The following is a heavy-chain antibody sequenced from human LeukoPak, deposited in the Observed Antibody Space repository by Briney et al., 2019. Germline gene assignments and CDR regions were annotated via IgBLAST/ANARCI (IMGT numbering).Heavy chain of an antibody. Sequence: GGSLRLSCAASGFSFSSYAMSWVRQAPGKGLEWVSVISGSGGSTYYADSVRGRFIISRDNSKNTLYLQMSSLRAEDTAVYYCAKNHYSSSRDYFDYWGQGTLVTVSS. V-gene: IGHV3-23*01. CDR2: ISGSGGST. J-gene: IGHJ4*02. D-gene: IGHD6-13*01. CDR1: GFSFSSYA. CDR3: AKNHYSSSRDYFDY.